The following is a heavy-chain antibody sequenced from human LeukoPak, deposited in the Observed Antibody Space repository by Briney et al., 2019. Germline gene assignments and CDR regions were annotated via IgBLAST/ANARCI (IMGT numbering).Heavy chain of an antibody. CDR2: ISSEGKTT. D-gene: IGHD3-22*01. CDR3: ARDFFHSSESRPFDY. CDR1: GFIFSPYA. V-gene: IGHV3-64*04. Sequence: GGSLRLSCSASGFIFSPYAMHWVRQAPGKGLEYVSSISSEGKTTYYADSVKGRFTISRDNAKNLLYLQMDSLRVEDTAVYYCARDFFHSSESRPFDYWGQGTLVTVSS. J-gene: IGHJ4*02.